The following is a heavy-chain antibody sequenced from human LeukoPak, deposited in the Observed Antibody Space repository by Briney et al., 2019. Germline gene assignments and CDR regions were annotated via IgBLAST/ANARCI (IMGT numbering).Heavy chain of an antibody. CDR3: ASYGDTEAHYYYYGMDV. D-gene: IGHD4-17*01. CDR1: GGSISSGDYY. V-gene: IGHV4-30-4*01. J-gene: IGHJ6*04. Sequence: SQTLSLTCTVSGGSISSGDYYWSWIRQPPGKVLEWIGYIYYSGSTYYNPSLKSRVTISVDTSKNQFSLKLSSVTAADTAVYYCASYGDTEAHYYYYGMDVWGKGTTVTVSS. CDR2: IYYSGST.